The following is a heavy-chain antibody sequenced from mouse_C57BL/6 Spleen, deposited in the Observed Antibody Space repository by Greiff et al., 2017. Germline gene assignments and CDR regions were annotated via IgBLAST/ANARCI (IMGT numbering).Heavy chain of an antibody. Sequence: EVKVVESGGGLVKPGGSLKLSCAASGFTFSSYAMSWVRQTPEKRLEWVATISDGGSYTYYPDNVKGRFTISRDNAKNNLYLQMSHLKSEDTAMYYCARDLGSSYGYFDVWGTGTTVTVSS. CDR2: ISDGGSYT. D-gene: IGHD1-1*01. V-gene: IGHV5-4*01. CDR3: ARDLGSSYGYFDV. CDR1: GFTFSSYA. J-gene: IGHJ1*03.